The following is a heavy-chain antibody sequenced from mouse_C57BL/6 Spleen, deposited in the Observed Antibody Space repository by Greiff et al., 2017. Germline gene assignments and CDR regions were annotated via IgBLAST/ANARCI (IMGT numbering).Heavy chain of an antibody. J-gene: IGHJ1*03. D-gene: IGHD1-1*02. CDR3: ARDLVYWYFDV. V-gene: IGHV5-16*01. CDR1: GFTFSDYY. CDR2: INYDGSST. Sequence: EVNLVESEGGLVQPGRSMKLSCTASGFTFSDYYMAWVRQVPEKGLEWVANINYDGSSTYYLDSLKSRFIISRDNAKNILYLQMSSLKSEDTATYYCARDLVYWYFDVWGTGTTVTVSS.